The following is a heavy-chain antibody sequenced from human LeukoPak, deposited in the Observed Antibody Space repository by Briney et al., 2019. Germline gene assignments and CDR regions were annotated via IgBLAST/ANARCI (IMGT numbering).Heavy chain of an antibody. CDR3: AAARGYSSGFDY. J-gene: IGHJ4*02. D-gene: IGHD6-19*01. CDR2: ISSSGTTI. Sequence: PGGSLRLSCAASGFTFNNYEMNWVRQAPGKGLEWVSYISSSGTTIYYADSVKGRFTISRDNAKNSLYLQMNSLRAEDTAVYYCAAARGYSSGFDYWGQGTLATVSS. CDR1: GFTFNNYE. V-gene: IGHV3-48*03.